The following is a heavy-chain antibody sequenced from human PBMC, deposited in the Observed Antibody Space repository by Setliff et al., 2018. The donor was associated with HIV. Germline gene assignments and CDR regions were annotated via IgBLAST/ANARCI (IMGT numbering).Heavy chain of an antibody. J-gene: IGHJ4*02. V-gene: IGHV4-59*11. D-gene: IGHD3-3*01. Sequence: SETLSLTCSVSGGSINSRYWSWIRQPQGKGLEWIGTFYYNGNTNYSPSLKNRVTISKDTSKEQVSLKLRSVTAADTAVYYCARGIDNFWTGYFAWGQGTRVTVSS. CDR3: ARGIDNFWTGYFA. CDR1: GGSINSRY. CDR2: FYYNGNT.